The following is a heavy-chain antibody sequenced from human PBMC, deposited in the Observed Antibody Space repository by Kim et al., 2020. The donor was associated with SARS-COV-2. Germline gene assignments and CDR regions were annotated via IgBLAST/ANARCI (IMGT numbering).Heavy chain of an antibody. V-gene: IGHV3-23*01. Sequence: GGSLRLSCAASGFTFSSYAMSWVRQAPGKGLEWVSAISGSGGSTYYADSVKGRFTISRDNSKNTLYLQMNSLRAEDTAVYYCAKEPYYDFWCGYYFDYWGQGTLVTVSS. CDR1: GFTFSSYA. CDR3: AKEPYYDFWCGYYFDY. CDR2: ISGSGGST. D-gene: IGHD3-3*01. J-gene: IGHJ4*02.